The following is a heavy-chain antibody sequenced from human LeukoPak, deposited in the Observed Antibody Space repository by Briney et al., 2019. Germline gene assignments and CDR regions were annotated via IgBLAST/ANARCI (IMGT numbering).Heavy chain of an antibody. Sequence: GGSLRLSCAASGFTFSSYGMHWVRQAPGKGLEWVAFIRYDGSNKYYADSVKGRFTISRDNAKNSLYLQMNSLGAEDTAVYYCAREWAKVAGLDYWGQGTLVTVSS. CDR1: GFTFSSYG. CDR2: IRYDGSNK. CDR3: AREWAKVAGLDY. J-gene: IGHJ4*02. D-gene: IGHD6-19*01. V-gene: IGHV3-30*02.